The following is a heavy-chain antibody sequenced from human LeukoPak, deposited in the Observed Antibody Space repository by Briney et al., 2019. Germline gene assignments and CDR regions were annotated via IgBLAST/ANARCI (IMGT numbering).Heavy chain of an antibody. D-gene: IGHD5-24*01. CDR1: GFTFDDYA. V-gene: IGHV3-9*01. Sequence: PGGSLRLSCAASGFTFDDYAMHWVRQAPGKGLEWVSGISWNSGSIGYADSVKGRFTISRDNAKNSLYLQMNSLRAEDTALYYCAKDLGIKEMATIELDYWGQGTLVTVSS. J-gene: IGHJ4*02. CDR3: AKDLGIKEMATIELDY. CDR2: ISWNSGSI.